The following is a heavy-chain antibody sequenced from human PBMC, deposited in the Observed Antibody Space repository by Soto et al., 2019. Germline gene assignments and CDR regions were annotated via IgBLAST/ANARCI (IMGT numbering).Heavy chain of an antibody. CDR3: ASHHYGFWSGYDNSGFDP. D-gene: IGHD3-3*01. CDR2: IDPSDSYT. CDR1: GYSFTSYW. Sequence: GESLKISCKGSGYSFTSYWISWVRQMPGKGLEWMGRIDPSDSYTNYRPSFQGHVTISADKSISTAYLQWSSLKASDTATYYCASHHYGFWSGYDNSGFDPWGQGTLVTVSS. V-gene: IGHV5-10-1*01. J-gene: IGHJ5*02.